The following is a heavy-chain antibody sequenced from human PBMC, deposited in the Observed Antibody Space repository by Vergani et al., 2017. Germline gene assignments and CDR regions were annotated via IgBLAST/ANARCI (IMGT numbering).Heavy chain of an antibody. D-gene: IGHD1-26*01. V-gene: IGHV3-23*01. J-gene: IGHJ6*03. CDR1: GITFSSYA. CDR2: ISGSGGST. Sequence: EVQLLESGGGLVQPGGSLRLSCAASGITFSSYAMSWVRQAPGKGLEWVSAISGSGGSTYYADSVKGRFTISRDNSKNTLYLQRNSLRAEDTAEYYCAKTSAAPGGYYYYYRDVSGKGTTVTVSS. CDR3: AKTSAAPGGYYYYYRDV.